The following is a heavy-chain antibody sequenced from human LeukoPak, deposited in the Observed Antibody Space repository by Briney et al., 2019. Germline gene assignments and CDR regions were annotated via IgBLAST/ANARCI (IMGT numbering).Heavy chain of an antibody. CDR1: GYTFTGYY. Sequence: GASVKVSCKASGYTFTGYYMHWVRQAPGQGLEWMGWINPNSGGTNYAQKLQGRVTMTRDTSISTAYMELSRLRSDDTAVYYCARDGTGGTTPYYWGQGTLVTVSS. D-gene: IGHD1/OR15-1a*01. CDR3: ARDGTGGTTPYY. V-gene: IGHV1-2*02. CDR2: INPNSGGT. J-gene: IGHJ4*02.